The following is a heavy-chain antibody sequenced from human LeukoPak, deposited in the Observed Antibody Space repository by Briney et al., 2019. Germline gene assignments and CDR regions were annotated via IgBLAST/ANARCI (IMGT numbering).Heavy chain of an antibody. CDR1: GFTFSSYS. J-gene: IGHJ4*02. CDR3: AREGGYYYGSGSYSGY. V-gene: IGHV3-21*01. CDR2: ISSSSSYI. D-gene: IGHD3-10*01. Sequence: PGGSLRLSCAASGFTFSSYSMNWVRQAPGKGLEWVSSISSSSSYIYYADSVKGRFTISRDNAKNSLYLQMNSLRAEDTAVYYCAREGGYYYGSGSYSGYWGQGTLVTVSS.